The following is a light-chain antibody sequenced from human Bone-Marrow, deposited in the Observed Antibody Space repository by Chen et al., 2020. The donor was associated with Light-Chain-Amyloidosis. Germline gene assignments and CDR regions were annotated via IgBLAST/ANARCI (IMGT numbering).Light chain of an antibody. CDR1: KLGDRY. J-gene: IGLJ2*01. Sequence: SYELTQPPSVSFSPVQTASITCSGDKLGDRYTYWYQLKSGQSPLLVIYEDKKRPSGIPERFSGSNAGNTATLTISGTQPMDEADYYCQAWDSSTVIFGGGTKLTVL. CDR2: EDK. CDR3: QAWDSSTVI. V-gene: IGLV3-1*01.